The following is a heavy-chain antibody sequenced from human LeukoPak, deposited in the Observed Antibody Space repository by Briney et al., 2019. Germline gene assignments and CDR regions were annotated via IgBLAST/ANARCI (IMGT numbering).Heavy chain of an antibody. V-gene: IGHV4-4*07. Sequence: PSETLSPTCSVSGGSIDSYYWTWIRQPAGKGLEWIGRVYTSGKTYYNPSLKSRVTMSLDTSKNQISLRLGSVTAADTAVYYCARGYGGNAPNAFDIWGQGTMVTVSS. D-gene: IGHD4-23*01. J-gene: IGHJ3*02. CDR3: ARGYGGNAPNAFDI. CDR1: GGSIDSYY. CDR2: VYTSGKT.